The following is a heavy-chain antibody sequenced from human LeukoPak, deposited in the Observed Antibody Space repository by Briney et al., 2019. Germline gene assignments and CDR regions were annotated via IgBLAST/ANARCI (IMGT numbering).Heavy chain of an antibody. V-gene: IGHV3-11*01. D-gene: IGHD5-18*01. CDR2: ISSSVSTI. Sequence: GGSLRLSCAASGFTFSDYYMSWIRQAPGKGLEWVSYISSSVSTIYHADSVKGRFTISRDNAKNSLYLQMNSLRAEDTAVYYCAREIGYSYGTPRYYYYYYYMDVWGKGTTVTVSS. CDR3: AREIGYSYGTPRYYYYYYYMDV. CDR1: GFTFSDYY. J-gene: IGHJ6*03.